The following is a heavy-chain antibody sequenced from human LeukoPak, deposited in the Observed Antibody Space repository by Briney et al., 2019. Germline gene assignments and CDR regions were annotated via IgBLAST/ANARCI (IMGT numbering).Heavy chain of an antibody. V-gene: IGHV4-4*07. CDR2: FYTSGST. CDR1: GGSISSYY. CDR3: ARDSLGGDYWYFDL. Sequence: PSETLSLTCTVSGGSISSYYWSWIRQPDGKGLEWIGRFYTSGSTNYNPSLKSRVTMSVDTSKNQFSLKLSSVTAADTAVYYCARDSLGGDYWYFDLWGRGTLVTVSS. J-gene: IGHJ2*01. D-gene: IGHD4-17*01.